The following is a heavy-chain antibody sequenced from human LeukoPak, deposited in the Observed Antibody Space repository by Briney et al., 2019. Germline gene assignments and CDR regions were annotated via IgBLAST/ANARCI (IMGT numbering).Heavy chain of an antibody. Sequence: GGSLRLSCAASGFTFSSYAMHWVRQAPGKGLEWVAVISYDGSSKYYADSVKGRFTISRDNSKNTLYLQMNSLRAEDTAVYYCARDPLINYDFWSGYGGPMVGYWGQGTLVTVSS. D-gene: IGHD3-3*01. CDR3: ARDPLINYDFWSGYGGPMVGY. CDR2: ISYDGSSK. J-gene: IGHJ4*02. CDR1: GFTFSSYA. V-gene: IGHV3-30-3*01.